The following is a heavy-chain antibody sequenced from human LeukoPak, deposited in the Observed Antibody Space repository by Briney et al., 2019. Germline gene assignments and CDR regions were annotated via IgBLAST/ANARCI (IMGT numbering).Heavy chain of an antibody. V-gene: IGHV3-30*12. Sequence: GGSLRLSCAASGFRFSSYGMHWVRQAPGKGLEWVALIRYDGSSEYYADSVKGRFTISRDNAKNSLYLQMNSLRAEDTAVYYCARSDYYYYYYMDVWGKGTTVTVSS. J-gene: IGHJ6*03. D-gene: IGHD2-21*02. CDR2: IRYDGSSE. CDR3: ARSDYYYYYYMDV. CDR1: GFRFSSYG.